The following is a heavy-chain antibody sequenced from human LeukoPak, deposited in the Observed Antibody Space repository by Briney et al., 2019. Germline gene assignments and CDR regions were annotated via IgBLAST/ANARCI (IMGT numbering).Heavy chain of an antibody. CDR2: ISSSSSYT. J-gene: IGHJ5*02. CDR1: GFTVSSNY. Sequence: PGGSLRLSCAASGFTVSSNYMSWVRQAPGKGLEWVSYISSSSSYTNYADSVKGRFTISRDNAKNSLYLQMNSLRAEDTAVYYCARGGSRKWFDPWGQGTLVTVSS. D-gene: IGHD1-14*01. V-gene: IGHV3-11*06. CDR3: ARGGSRKWFDP.